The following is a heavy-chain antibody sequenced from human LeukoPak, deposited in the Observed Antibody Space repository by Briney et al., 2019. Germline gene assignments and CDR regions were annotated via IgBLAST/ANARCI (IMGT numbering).Heavy chain of an antibody. D-gene: IGHD5-24*01. J-gene: IGHJ4*02. CDR3: TTVLRSKRYNMCDY. CDR1: GFTFSRYW. V-gene: IGHV3-74*03. Sequence: GGSLRLSCAASGFTFSRYWMHWVRQAPGKGLMWVSRISPDGSTTLYAYSVKGRFTISRDNAKNTLYLQMNSLGAEDTAVYYCTTVLRSKRYNMCDYWGQGTLVTVSS. CDR2: ISPDGSTT.